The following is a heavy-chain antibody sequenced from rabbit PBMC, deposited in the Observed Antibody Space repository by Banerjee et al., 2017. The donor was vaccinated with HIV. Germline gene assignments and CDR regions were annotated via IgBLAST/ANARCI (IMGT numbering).Heavy chain of an antibody. CDR2: IYIGSSDNT. Sequence: QEQLEESGGDLVKPEGSLTLTCTASGFSFSSNYWICWVRQAPGKGLEWIACIYIGSSDNTYYAGWAKGRFTISKTSSTTVTLQMTSLTAADTATYFCARGGYSGISHLNLWGPGTLVTVS. CDR1: GFSFSSNYW. V-gene: IGHV1S45*01. D-gene: IGHD7-1*01. J-gene: IGHJ4*01. CDR3: ARGGYSGISHLNL.